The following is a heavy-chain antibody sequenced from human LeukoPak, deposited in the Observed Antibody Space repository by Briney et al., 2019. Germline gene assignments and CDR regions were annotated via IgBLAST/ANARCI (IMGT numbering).Heavy chain of an antibody. J-gene: IGHJ4*02. D-gene: IGHD2-15*01. V-gene: IGHV5-51*01. Sequence: GESLKISCKGSGYSFTTYWIAWVRQVPGRALELMGIIYPGDSDTRYSPSFHGQVTFSADKSINTAYLQWSSLKASDTAIFYCARVVNLSFDYWGQGTLVTASS. CDR1: GYSFTTYW. CDR3: ARVVNLSFDY. CDR2: IYPGDSDT.